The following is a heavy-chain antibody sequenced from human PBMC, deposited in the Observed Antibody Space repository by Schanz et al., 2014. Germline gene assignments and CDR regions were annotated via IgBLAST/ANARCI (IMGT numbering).Heavy chain of an antibody. D-gene: IGHD3-10*01. Sequence: QVQLVQSGVEVKRPGASVRVSCKASGYSFTDYAIHWVRQAPGQGLEWMVWISGYNGDTNYAPKFQDRVTMTTDTSTGITSLELSNLRADDTAVYYCARDRVSFVRGPLGVDWGQGTQVIVSS. CDR2: ISGYNGDT. V-gene: IGHV1-18*01. J-gene: IGHJ4*02. CDR1: GYSFTDYA. CDR3: ARDRVSFVRGPLGVD.